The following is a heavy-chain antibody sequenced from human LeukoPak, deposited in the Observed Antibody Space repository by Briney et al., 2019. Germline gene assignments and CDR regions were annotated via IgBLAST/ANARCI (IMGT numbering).Heavy chain of an antibody. CDR2: INTNTGNP. CDR1: GYTFTSYD. V-gene: IGHV7-4-1*02. CDR3: ARDRASRYYDSSGRYYYYYMDV. J-gene: IGHJ6*03. D-gene: IGHD3-22*01. Sequence: ASVKVSCKASGYTFTSYDINWVRQATGQGLEWMGWINTNTGNPTYAQGFTGRFVFSLDTSVSTAYLQISSLKAEDTAVYYCARDRASRYYDSSGRYYYYYMDVWGKGTTVTVSS.